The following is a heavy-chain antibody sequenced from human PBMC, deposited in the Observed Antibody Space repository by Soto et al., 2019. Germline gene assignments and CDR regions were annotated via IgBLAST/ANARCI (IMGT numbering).Heavy chain of an antibody. CDR2: INPNSGVT. CDR1: GDTFTGYY. V-gene: IGHV1-2*04. CDR3: ARESGGATATLDYYYFYMDV. J-gene: IGHJ6*03. Sequence: QVQLVQSGAEVKKPGASVTVSCRASGDTFTGYYMHWVRQAPGQGLEWMGWINPNSGVTKYAQKFQDWVTMTRDTSISTVYMQLSRLRSDDTAVYYCARESGGATATLDYYYFYMDVWGTGTTVTVSS. D-gene: IGHD5-12*01.